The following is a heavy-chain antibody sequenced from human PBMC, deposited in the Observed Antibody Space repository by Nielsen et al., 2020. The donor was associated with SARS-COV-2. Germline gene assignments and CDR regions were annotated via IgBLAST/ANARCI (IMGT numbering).Heavy chain of an antibody. V-gene: IGHV3-7*01. CDR3: ARDRGSYYGADAFDI. J-gene: IGHJ3*02. Sequence: GGSLRLSCAASGFTFSNYWMSWVRQAPGKGLEWVANIRYDGSQKSYVDSVKGRFSISRDNAKKSVYLQMNSLRAEDTAVYYCARDRGSYYGADAFDIWGQGTMVTVSS. CDR1: GFTFSNYW. CDR2: IRYDGSQK. D-gene: IGHD1-26*01.